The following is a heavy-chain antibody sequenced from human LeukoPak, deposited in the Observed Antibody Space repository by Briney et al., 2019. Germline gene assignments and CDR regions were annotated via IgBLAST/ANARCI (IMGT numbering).Heavy chain of an antibody. V-gene: IGHV4-38-2*01. D-gene: IGHD2-2*01. CDR1: GYSISSGYY. Sequence: PSETLSLTCAVSGYSISSGYYWGWIRQPPGKGLEWIGSIYHSGSTYYNPSLKSRVTISVDTSKNQFFLKLSSVTAADTAVYYCARHPGYCSSTSCSPWFDPWGQGTLVTVSS. CDR2: IYHSGST. CDR3: ARHPGYCSSTSCSPWFDP. J-gene: IGHJ5*02.